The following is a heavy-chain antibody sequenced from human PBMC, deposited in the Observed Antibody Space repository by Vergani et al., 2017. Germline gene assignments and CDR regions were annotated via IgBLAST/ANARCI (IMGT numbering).Heavy chain of an antibody. J-gene: IGHJ6*03. CDR3: VRVNTETNGHLYYYYYMDV. V-gene: IGHV4-34*01. D-gene: IGHD4-11*01. CDR2: IDHTGRP. Sequence: QVQLQQWGGGLLKPSETLSLTCVLNGGSFTSYHWTWIRQSPGEGLEWVGDIDHTGRPDYNPSLKSRLTMSVDKSRNQFSLTLHSVTATDTAIYFCVRVNTETNGHLYYYYYMDVWGQGTAVTVS. CDR1: GGSFTSYH.